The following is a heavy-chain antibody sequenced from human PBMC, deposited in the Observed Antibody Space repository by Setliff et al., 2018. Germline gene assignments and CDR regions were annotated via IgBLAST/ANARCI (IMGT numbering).Heavy chain of an antibody. V-gene: IGHV4-34*09. Sequence: SETLSLTCTVSGGSISVYYWSWIRQPPGKGLEWIGEINHSGSTNYNPSLKSRVTISVDTSKNQFSLKLSSVTAADTAVYYCARVSMVTAIRNAFDIWGQGTMVTVSS. CDR1: GGSISVYY. J-gene: IGHJ3*02. CDR2: INHSGST. CDR3: ARVSMVTAIRNAFDI. D-gene: IGHD2-21*02.